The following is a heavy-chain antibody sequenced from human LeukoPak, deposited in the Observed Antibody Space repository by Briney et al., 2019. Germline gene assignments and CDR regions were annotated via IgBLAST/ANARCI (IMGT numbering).Heavy chain of an antibody. J-gene: IGHJ6*04. CDR3: ARGRGVVVVAATSYGMDV. Sequence: KPSETLSLTCAVYGGSFSGYYWSWIRQPPGKGLEWIGEINHSGSTNYNPSLKSRVTISVDTSKNQFSLKLSSVTAADTAVYHCARGRGVVVVAATSYGMDVWGKGTTVTVSS. V-gene: IGHV4-34*01. CDR2: INHSGST. CDR1: GGSFSGYY. D-gene: IGHD2-15*01.